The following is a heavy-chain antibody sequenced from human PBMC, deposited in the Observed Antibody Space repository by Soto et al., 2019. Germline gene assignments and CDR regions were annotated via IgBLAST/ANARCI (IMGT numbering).Heavy chain of an antibody. CDR1: GFTFSSYW. CDR2: INSDGSTT. Sequence: GVSLRLSCAASGFTFSSYWMHWARQAPGKGLVWVSRINSDGSTTLYAASVKGRFTISRDNTKNTLYLQMNRLRAEDTAVYYCARSNWFYPWCQGTVVTVSS. CDR3: ARSNWFYP. J-gene: IGHJ5*02. V-gene: IGHV3-74*01.